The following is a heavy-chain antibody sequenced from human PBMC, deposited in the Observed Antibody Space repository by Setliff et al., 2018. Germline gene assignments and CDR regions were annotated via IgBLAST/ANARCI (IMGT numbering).Heavy chain of an antibody. Sequence: SLRLSCAASGFTFSDHSMNWVRQAPGKGLEWVSSISTTGRYTFFADSVEGRFTVSRDNAKNSLYLEMNSLRDNDTALYYCARGGGGHIVVATFDFDIWGQGTKVTVSS. V-gene: IGHV3-21*01. J-gene: IGHJ3*02. D-gene: IGHD2-21*01. CDR3: ARGGGGHIVVATFDFDI. CDR2: ISTTGRYT. CDR1: GFTFSDHS.